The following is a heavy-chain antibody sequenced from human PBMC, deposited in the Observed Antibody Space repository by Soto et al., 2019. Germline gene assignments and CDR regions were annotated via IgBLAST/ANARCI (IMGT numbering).Heavy chain of an antibody. Sequence: GGSLRLSCAASGFTFSSYAMHWVRQAPGKGLEWVAVISYDGSNKYYADSVKGRFTISRDNSKNTLYLQMNSLRAEDTAVYYCARDSERGSYSPWGQGTLVTVSS. D-gene: IGHD1-26*01. J-gene: IGHJ5*02. CDR3: ARDSERGSYSP. V-gene: IGHV3-30-3*01. CDR1: GFTFSSYA. CDR2: ISYDGSNK.